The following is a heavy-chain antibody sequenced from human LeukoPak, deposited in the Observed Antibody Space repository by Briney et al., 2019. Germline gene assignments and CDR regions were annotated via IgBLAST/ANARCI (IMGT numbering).Heavy chain of an antibody. D-gene: IGHD6-13*01. Sequence: ASVKVSCKASGYTFTGYYMHRVRQAPGQGLEWMGRINPNSGGTNYAQKFQGRVTMTRDTSISTAYMELSRLRSDDTAVYYCARDLQQLVSNAFDIWGQGTMVTVSS. CDR3: ARDLQQLVSNAFDI. V-gene: IGHV1-2*06. J-gene: IGHJ3*02. CDR1: GYTFTGYY. CDR2: INPNSGGT.